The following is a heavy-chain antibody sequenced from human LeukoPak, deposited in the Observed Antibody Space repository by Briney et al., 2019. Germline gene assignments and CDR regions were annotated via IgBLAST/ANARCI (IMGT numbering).Heavy chain of an antibody. CDR3: ATKQWLAPPPDS. CDR2: INTDGTVT. CDR1: GFTFSKYW. D-gene: IGHD6-19*01. J-gene: IGHJ4*02. V-gene: IGHV3-74*01. Sequence: PGGSLTLSCPSSGFTFSKYWMLWVRQAPGKGLDSVSRINTDGTVTTYADSVKGRFTVSRDNADNTMFLQMNSVRDEDTAVYYCATKQWLAPPPDSWGQGTPVTVSS.